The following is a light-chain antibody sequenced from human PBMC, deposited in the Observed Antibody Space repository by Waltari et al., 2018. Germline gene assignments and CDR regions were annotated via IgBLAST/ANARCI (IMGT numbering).Light chain of an antibody. CDR3: CSYTNVGSWV. V-gene: IGLV2-14*03. J-gene: IGLJ3*02. CDR1: SSDVGNSHY. Sequence: QSALTQPASVSGSPGQSITISPTGPSSDVGNSHYLSWYQQHPGRAPKLMISDVSDRPSGVSNRFSGSKSGNTASLTISGLQAEDEGDYYCCSYTNVGSWVFGGGTKVTVL. CDR2: DVS.